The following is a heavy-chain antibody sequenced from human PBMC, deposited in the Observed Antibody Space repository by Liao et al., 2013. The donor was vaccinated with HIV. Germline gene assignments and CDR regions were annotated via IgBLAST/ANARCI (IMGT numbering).Heavy chain of an antibody. Sequence: QVQLQQWGAGLLKPSETLSLTCAVYGGSFSGYYWSWIRQPPGKGLEWIGEINHSGSTNYNPSLKSRVTISVDTSKNQFSLKLSSVTAADTAVYYCARARDRGYYDFWSGYPYGAFDIWGQGTMVTVSS. D-gene: IGHD3-3*01. CDR2: INHSGST. V-gene: IGHV4-34*01. J-gene: IGHJ3*02. CDR3: ARARDRGYYDFWSGYPYGAFDI. CDR1: GGSFSGYY.